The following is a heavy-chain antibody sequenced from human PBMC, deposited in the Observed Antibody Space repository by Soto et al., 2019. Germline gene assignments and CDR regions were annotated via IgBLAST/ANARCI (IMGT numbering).Heavy chain of an antibody. CDR1: GGTFSSYA. D-gene: IGHD2-15*01. J-gene: IGHJ6*02. CDR3: ANHKPGGYYYGMDV. CDR2: IIPIFGTA. Sequence: QVQLVQSGAEVKKPGSSVKVSCKASGGTFSSYAISWVRQAPGQGLEWMGGIIPIFGTANYAKKFQGRVTITADESTSTADMELSSLRSEDTAVYYCANHKPGGYYYGMDVWGQGTTVTVSS. V-gene: IGHV1-69*12.